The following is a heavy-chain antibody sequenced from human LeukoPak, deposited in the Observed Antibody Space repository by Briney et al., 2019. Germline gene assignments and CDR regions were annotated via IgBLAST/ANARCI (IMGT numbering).Heavy chain of an antibody. D-gene: IGHD1-7*01. CDR2: INPNSGGT. V-gene: IGHV1-2*02. CDR1: GYTFTDYY. Sequence: ASVKVSCKASGYTFTDYYMHWVRQAPGQGLEGMGWINPNSGGTNYAQKFQGSVTMTRDTSISTAYMELSRLISDDTAVYYCARGLELRPDYWGQGTLVTVSS. CDR3: ARGLELRPDY. J-gene: IGHJ4*02.